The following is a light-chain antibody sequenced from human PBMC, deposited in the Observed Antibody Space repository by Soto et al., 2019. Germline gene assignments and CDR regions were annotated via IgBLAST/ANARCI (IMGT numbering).Light chain of an antibody. V-gene: IGLV2-14*01. J-gene: IGLJ2*01. CDR1: SSDVGNSNY. CDR2: EVS. Sequence: QSVLTQPAPVSGSPGQSITISCSGTSSDVGNSNYVSWYQQHPGKAPKLLIYEVSNRPSGISDRFSGSKTGNTASLTISGLQAEDEADYYCSSYTSTSTLLFGGGTKLTVL. CDR3: SSYTSTSTLL.